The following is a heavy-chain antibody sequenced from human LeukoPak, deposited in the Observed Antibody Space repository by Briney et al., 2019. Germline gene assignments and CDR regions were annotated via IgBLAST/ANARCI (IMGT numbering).Heavy chain of an antibody. J-gene: IGHJ4*02. D-gene: IGHD3-10*01. CDR2: IYSNDNT. CDR1: GGSISGYY. Sequence: SETLSLACTVSGGSISGYYWSWIRQPAGRGLEWIGGIYSNDNTNYNPSLRGRLSMSVDASKNQFSLNLSSVTAADTAVYYCARCYGGTGFLDSWGQGTLVTVSS. V-gene: IGHV4-4*07. CDR3: ARCYGGTGFLDS.